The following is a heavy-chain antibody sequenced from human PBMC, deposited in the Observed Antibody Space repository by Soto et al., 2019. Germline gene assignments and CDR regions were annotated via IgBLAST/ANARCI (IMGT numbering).Heavy chain of an antibody. V-gene: IGHV3-21*01. J-gene: IGHJ4*02. CDR2: IGSSSSYI. D-gene: IGHD1-1*01. CDR1: GFTFSSYS. CDR3: ASTPTGLNRY. Sequence: GGSLRLSCAASGFTFSSYSMNWVRQAPGKGLEWVSSIGSSSSYIYYADSVKGRFTISRDNAKNSLYLQMDSLRAEDTAVYYCASTPTGLNRYWGQGTLVTVSS.